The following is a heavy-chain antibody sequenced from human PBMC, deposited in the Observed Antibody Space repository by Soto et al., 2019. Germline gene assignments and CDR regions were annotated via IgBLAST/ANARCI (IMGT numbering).Heavy chain of an antibody. V-gene: IGHV3-48*02. CDR1: GFMFDSYA. J-gene: IGHJ4*02. CDR2: ISPGGDRI. D-gene: IGHD3-10*01. CDR3: TQSADSASSGVHF. Sequence: EVQLVESGGGLVQPGGSLRLSCVGSGFMFDSYAMKWVRQAPRKGLEWVSYISPGGDRIYYAESLKGRITISRDNARNSLSLQISILSDEDTAVYYCTQSADSASSGVHFRAQGTLVSVSS.